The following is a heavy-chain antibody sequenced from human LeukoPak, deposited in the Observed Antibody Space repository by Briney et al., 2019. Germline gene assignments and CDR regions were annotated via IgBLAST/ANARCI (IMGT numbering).Heavy chain of an antibody. Sequence: ASVKVSCKASGYTFTSYYMHWVRQAPGQGLEWMGIISPSGGSTSYAQKFQGRVTMTRDTSTSTVYMELSSLRSEDTAVYYCARISTTVTTIDYWGQGTLVTVSS. CDR1: GYTFTSYY. D-gene: IGHD4-17*01. CDR3: ARISTTVTTIDY. J-gene: IGHJ4*02. V-gene: IGHV1-46*01. CDR2: ISPSGGST.